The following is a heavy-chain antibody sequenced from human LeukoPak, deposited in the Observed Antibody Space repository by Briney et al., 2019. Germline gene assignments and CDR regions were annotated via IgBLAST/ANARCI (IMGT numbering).Heavy chain of an antibody. D-gene: IGHD1-1*01. V-gene: IGHV1-8*03. Sequence: GASVKVSCKASGYTFTSYDINWVRQAAGQGLEWMGWMNPNSGNTGYAQKFQGRVTITRNTSISTAYMELSSLRSEDTAVYYCARAHGGRAKKRYYYYYMDVWGKGTTVTVSS. CDR2: MNPNSGNT. CDR1: GYTFTSYD. J-gene: IGHJ6*03. CDR3: ARAHGGRAKKRYYYYYMDV.